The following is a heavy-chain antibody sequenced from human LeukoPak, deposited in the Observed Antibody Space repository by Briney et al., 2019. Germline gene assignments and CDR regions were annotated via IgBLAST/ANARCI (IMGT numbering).Heavy chain of an antibody. CDR1: GFTFGDYA. D-gene: IGHD2-8*02. J-gene: IGHJ4*02. Sequence: GGSLRLSCAASGFTFGDYAMHWVRQAPGKGLEWVSGISCNGGSIGYADSVKGRFTISRDNSKNSLSLQMNSLRAGDAALYFCAKDRVRLWWFFFDFWGRGALASVSS. CDR3: AKDRVRLWWFFFDF. V-gene: IGHV3-9*01. CDR2: ISCNGGSI.